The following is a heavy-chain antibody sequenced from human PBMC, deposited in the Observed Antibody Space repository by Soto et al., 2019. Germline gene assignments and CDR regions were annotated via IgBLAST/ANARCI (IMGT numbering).Heavy chain of an antibody. D-gene: IGHD3-10*01. CDR3: AKDRSLVRGPMPY. V-gene: IGHV3-30*18. CDR2: ISYDGSNK. J-gene: IGHJ4*02. Sequence: GGSLRLSCAASGFTFSSYGMHWVRQAPGKGLEWVAVISYDGSNKYYADSVKGRFTASRDNSKNTLYLQMNSLRAEDTAVYYCAKDRSLVRGPMPYWGQGALVTVSS. CDR1: GFTFSSYG.